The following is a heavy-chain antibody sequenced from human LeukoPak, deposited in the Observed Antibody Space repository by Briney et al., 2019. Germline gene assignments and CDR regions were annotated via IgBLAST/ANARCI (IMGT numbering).Heavy chain of an antibody. CDR1: GFTFDDYA. D-gene: IGHD6-13*01. CDR3: AKAFREYGSSTYSSFDI. V-gene: IGHV3-20*04. Sequence: RAGGSLRLSCAASGFTFDDYAMNWVRQAPGKGLEWVSGINWNGDDTAYAGSVRGRFTISRDNAKNSLYLQMNSLRAEDTAIYYCAKAFREYGSSTYSSFDIWGQGTMVTVSS. J-gene: IGHJ3*02. CDR2: INWNGDDT.